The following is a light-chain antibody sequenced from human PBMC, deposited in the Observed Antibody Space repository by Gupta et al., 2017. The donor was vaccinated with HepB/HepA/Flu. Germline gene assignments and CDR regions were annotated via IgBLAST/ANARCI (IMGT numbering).Light chain of an antibody. CDR2: EVS. CDR1: QSLLHSSGETY. CDR3: MQSVQPPLT. Sequence: DIVMTPTPLSLSVTPGQPASISCKSSQSLLHSSGETYLYWFLQKPGQPPQLLIHEVSKRFSGVPERFSGSGSGTDFTLKINRVETEDVGVYYCMQSVQPPLTFGGGTKVEIK. J-gene: IGKJ4*01. V-gene: IGKV2D-29*01.